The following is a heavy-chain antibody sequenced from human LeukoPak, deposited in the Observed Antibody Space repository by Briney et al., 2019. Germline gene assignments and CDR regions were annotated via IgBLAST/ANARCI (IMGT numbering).Heavy chain of an antibody. Sequence: PGGSLRLSCAASGFTLSSYWMHWVRQAPGKGLVWVSRIKSDGSSTNYADSVKGRFTISRDNSKNTLYLQMNSLRAENTAVYYCAKVPYSSGWNQYYFDYWGQGTLVTVSS. V-gene: IGHV3-74*01. CDR2: IKSDGSST. CDR1: GFTLSSYW. J-gene: IGHJ4*02. CDR3: AKVPYSSGWNQYYFDY. D-gene: IGHD6-19*01.